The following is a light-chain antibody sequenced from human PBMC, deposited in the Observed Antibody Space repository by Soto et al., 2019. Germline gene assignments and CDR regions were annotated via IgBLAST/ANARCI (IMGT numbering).Light chain of an antibody. Sequence: QSALTQPASVSGSPGQSITISCTGTNSDVGAYNYVSWYQQHPGKAPKLMIYEVSNRPSGVSNRFSGSKSGNTASLTISGLQAEDEADYYCSSDTSSSTVVFGGGTKVTVL. CDR2: EVS. J-gene: IGLJ2*01. CDR3: SSDTSSSTVV. V-gene: IGLV2-14*01. CDR1: NSDVGAYNY.